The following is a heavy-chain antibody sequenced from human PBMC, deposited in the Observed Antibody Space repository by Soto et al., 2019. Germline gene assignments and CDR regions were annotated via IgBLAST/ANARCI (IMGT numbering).Heavy chain of an antibody. Sequence: ASVKVSCKASGYTFTSYGISWVRQAPGQGLEWMGWISAYNGNTNYAQKLQGRVTMTTDTSTSTAYMELRSLRSDDTAVYYWARLGECLRSESKPFDYWGQGTLVTVSS. J-gene: IGHJ4*02. CDR3: ARLGECLRSESKPFDY. V-gene: IGHV1-18*01. D-gene: IGHD5-12*01. CDR1: GYTFTSYG. CDR2: ISAYNGNT.